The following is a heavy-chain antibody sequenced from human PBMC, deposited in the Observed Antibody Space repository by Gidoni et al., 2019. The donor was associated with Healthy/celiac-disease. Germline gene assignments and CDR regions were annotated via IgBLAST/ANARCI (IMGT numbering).Heavy chain of an antibody. CDR1: GFTFRSYA. CDR2: ISYDGSNK. V-gene: IGHV3-30*04. J-gene: IGHJ4*02. CDR3: ARDRVVVAATLDY. D-gene: IGHD2-15*01. Sequence: QVQLVESGGGVVQPGRSLRLSCAASGFTFRSYAMHWVRQAPGKELEVVAVISYDGSNKYYADSVKGRFTISRDNSKNTLYLQMNSLRAEDTAVYYCARDRVVVAATLDYWGQGTLVTVSS.